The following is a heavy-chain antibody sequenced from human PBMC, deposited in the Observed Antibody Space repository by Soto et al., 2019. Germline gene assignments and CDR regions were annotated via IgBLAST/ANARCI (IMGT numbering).Heavy chain of an antibody. Sequence: QVQLVQSGVEVKKPGASVKVSCKASGYTFTSHGISWVRQAPGQGLEWMGWISAYNGNTNYEQKVQGRVTMTTDASTSTAYMELRSLRSDDTAVYYCARTSRISGLVDYWGQGTLVTVSS. V-gene: IGHV1-18*01. CDR2: ISAYNGNT. CDR1: GYTFTSHG. CDR3: ARTSRISGLVDY. J-gene: IGHJ4*02. D-gene: IGHD6-19*01.